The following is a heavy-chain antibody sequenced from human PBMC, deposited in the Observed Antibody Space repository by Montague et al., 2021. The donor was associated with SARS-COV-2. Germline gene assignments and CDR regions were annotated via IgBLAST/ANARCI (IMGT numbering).Heavy chain of an antibody. CDR3: ARELQYDWFDP. J-gene: IGHJ5*02. Sequence: SETLSLTCTVSGGSIASYYWSWLRQPPGKGLEWIGYIYYSGTTNYNPSLESRVTMSVDTSKNQFSLNLSSVTAADTAMYYCARELQYDWFDPWGQGTLVTVSS. V-gene: IGHV4-59*01. D-gene: IGHD4-11*01. CDR2: IYYSGTT. CDR1: GGSIASYY.